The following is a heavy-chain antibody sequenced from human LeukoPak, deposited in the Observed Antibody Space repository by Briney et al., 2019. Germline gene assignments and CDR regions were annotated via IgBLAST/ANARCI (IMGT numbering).Heavy chain of an antibody. J-gene: IGHJ4*02. Sequence: SETLSLTCTVSGGSISSYYWSWIRQPPGKGLEWIGYIYYSGSTNYNPSLKSRVTISVDTSKNQFSLKLSSVTAADTAVYYCARHLTHYDYAWGSYRYEGQQPFDYWGQGTLVTVSS. CDR2: IYYSGST. V-gene: IGHV4-59*08. D-gene: IGHD3-16*02. CDR1: GGSISSYY. CDR3: ARHLTHYDYAWGSYRYEGQQPFDY.